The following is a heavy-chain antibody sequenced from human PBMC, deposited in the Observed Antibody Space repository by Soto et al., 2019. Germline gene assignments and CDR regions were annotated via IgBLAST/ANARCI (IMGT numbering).Heavy chain of an antibody. Sequence: SETLSLTCTVSGGSISSGGYYWICIRQHPGKGLEWIGYIYYSGSTYYNPSLKSRVTISVDTSKNQFSLKLSSVTAADTAVYYCARVPYDILTGYYNGRWFDPWGQGTLVTVSS. V-gene: IGHV4-31*03. CDR3: ARVPYDILTGYYNGRWFDP. D-gene: IGHD3-9*01. J-gene: IGHJ5*02. CDR1: GGSISSGGYY. CDR2: IYYSGST.